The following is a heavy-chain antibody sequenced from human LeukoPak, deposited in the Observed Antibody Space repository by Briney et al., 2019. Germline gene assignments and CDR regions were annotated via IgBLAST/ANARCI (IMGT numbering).Heavy chain of an antibody. V-gene: IGHV3-30*02. CDR3: AKDRQDYGAF. D-gene: IGHD4/OR15-4a*01. CDR1: GFTFSSYG. CDR2: IRYDGIHE. J-gene: IGHJ4*02. Sequence: GGSLRLSCSSSGFTFSSYGFHWVRQAPGKGLERVAFIRYDGIHEFYADSVKGRFTISRDNSKNTLFLQMNSLRVEDAAVYCCAKDRQDYGAFWGQGALVTVSS.